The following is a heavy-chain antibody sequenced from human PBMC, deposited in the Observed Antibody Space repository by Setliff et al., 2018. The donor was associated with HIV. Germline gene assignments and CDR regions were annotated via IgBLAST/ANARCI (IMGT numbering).Heavy chain of an antibody. CDR1: GGSISSSSYY. D-gene: IGHD3-3*01. J-gene: IGHJ3*02. Sequence: SETLSLTCTVSGGSISSSSYYWGWIRQPPGKGLEWIGSIYYSGSTYSNPSLKSRVTISIDTSKNQFSLKLSSVTAADTAIYYCARVPRITTLRNAFDIWGQGTMVTVSS. CDR3: ARVPRITTLRNAFDI. V-gene: IGHV4-39*07. CDR2: IYYSGST.